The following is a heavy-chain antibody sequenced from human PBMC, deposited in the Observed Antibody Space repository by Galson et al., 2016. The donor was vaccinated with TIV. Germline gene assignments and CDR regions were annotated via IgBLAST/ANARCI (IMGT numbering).Heavy chain of an antibody. CDR3: ARFAYGDYVDY. CDR2: ISPNSGDT. J-gene: IGHJ4*02. CDR1: GYTFSAYY. Sequence: SVKVSCKASGYTFSAYYMHWVRQAPGQGLEWMGWISPNSGDTNYPQKFQGRVTMTRDTSITTAYMELTTLTSDDTAVYYCARFAYGDYVDYWGQGTLVTVSS. D-gene: IGHD4-17*01. V-gene: IGHV1-2*02.